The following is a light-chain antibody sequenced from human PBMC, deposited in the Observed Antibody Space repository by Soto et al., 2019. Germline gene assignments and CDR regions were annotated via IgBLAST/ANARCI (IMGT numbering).Light chain of an antibody. J-gene: IGKJ3*01. CDR3: QQYGSSPFT. CDR2: GAS. CDR1: QSVSSNY. Sequence: EIVLTQSPGTLSLSPGERATLSCRASQSVSSNYLAWYQQRPGQAPRVVIYGASTRATGIPERFSGSGSGKYFTLTIRIQEPEDWAEYCYQQYGSSPFTFGPGTKVDIK. V-gene: IGKV3-20*01.